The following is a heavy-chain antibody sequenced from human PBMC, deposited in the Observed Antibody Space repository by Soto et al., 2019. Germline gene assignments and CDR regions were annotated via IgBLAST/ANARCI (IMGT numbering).Heavy chain of an antibody. Sequence: EVQLLESGGGLVQPGGSLRLSCAASGFTFSSYAMSWVRLAPGKGLEWFSSIGGSGGTYYADSVKGWFTISRDNSKNMLYLHLNSLRAEDTAMYYCAKGQGWSYYYDSWGQGTLVTVSS. CDR3: AKGQGWSYYYDS. CDR2: IGGSGGT. CDR1: GFTFSSYA. V-gene: IGHV3-23*01. J-gene: IGHJ4*02. D-gene: IGHD2-15*01.